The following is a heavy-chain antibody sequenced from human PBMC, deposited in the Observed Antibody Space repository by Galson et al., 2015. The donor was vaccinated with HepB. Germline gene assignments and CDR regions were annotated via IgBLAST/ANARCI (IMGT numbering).Heavy chain of an antibody. CDR3: ARATRYSGYDYLPEFDY. J-gene: IGHJ4*02. V-gene: IGHV3-30-3*01. D-gene: IGHD5-12*01. CDR1: GFTFSSYA. Sequence: SLRLSCAASGFTFSSYAMHWVRQAPGKGLEWVAVISYDGSNKYYADSVKGRFTISRDNSKNTLYLQMNSLRAEDTAVYYCARATRYSGYDYLPEFDYWGQGTLVTVSS. CDR2: ISYDGSNK.